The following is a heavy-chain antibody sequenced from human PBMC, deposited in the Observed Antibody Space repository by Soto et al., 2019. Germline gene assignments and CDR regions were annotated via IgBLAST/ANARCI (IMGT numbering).Heavy chain of an antibody. CDR1: GGSVSSHY. CDR3: ARISTYNSFDF. J-gene: IGHJ4*02. D-gene: IGHD1-1*01. V-gene: IGHV4-59*02. Sequence: SETLSLTCTASGGSVSSHYWTWIRQSPGKGLEWIGFIFYSGTTSYNPSLKSRVTISVDRSKQQFSLRLTSVTAADTAVYYCARISTYNSFDFWGPGTLVTVSS. CDR2: IFYSGTT.